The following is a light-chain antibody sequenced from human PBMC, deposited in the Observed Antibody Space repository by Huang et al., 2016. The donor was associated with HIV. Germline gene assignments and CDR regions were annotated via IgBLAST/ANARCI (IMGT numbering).Light chain of an antibody. CDR3: QQYTNWPRT. CDR1: QTVSRH. J-gene: IGKJ1*01. Sequence: EIVMTQSPATLSVSPGESATLSCRASQTVSRHLAWYHQKPGQAPKLLIVDASTRATGIPARFSGSGSGTEVTLTISSLQSADFAVYYCQQYTNWPRTFGHGTKVEFK. V-gene: IGKV3D-15*01. CDR2: DAS.